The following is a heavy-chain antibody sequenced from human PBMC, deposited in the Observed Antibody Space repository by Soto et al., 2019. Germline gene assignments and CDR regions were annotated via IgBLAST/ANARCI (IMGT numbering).Heavy chain of an antibody. J-gene: IGHJ4*02. V-gene: IGHV4-4*02. D-gene: IGHD6-6*01. CDR1: GGSISSSNW. CDR2: IYHSGST. CDR3: AREGIAARNFDY. Sequence: PSETLSLTCAVSGGSISSSNWWSWGRQTPGKGLEWIGEIYHSGSTNYNPSLKSRVTISVDKSKNQFSLKLSSVTAADTAVYYCAREGIAARNFDYWGQGTLVTVSS.